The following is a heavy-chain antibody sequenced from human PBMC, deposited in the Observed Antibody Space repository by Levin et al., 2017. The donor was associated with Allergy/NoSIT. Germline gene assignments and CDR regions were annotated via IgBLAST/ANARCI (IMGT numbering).Heavy chain of an antibody. CDR2: IKEDGTDK. CDR1: GFAFSSYW. CDR3: ARDTYRFFDF. J-gene: IGHJ4*02. V-gene: IGHV3-7*01. Sequence: GESLKISCAASGFAFSSYWMTWVRQTPGKGLEWVADIKEDGTDKYYVDSVKGRFTIYRDNAKNSLYLQMNSLRAEDTAVYYCARDTYRFFDFWGQGTLVTVSS. D-gene: IGHD2/OR15-2a*01.